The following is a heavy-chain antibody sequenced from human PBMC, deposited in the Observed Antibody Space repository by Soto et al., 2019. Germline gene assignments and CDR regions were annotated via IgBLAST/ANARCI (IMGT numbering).Heavy chain of an antibody. CDR2: ISSSSSYI. CDR1: GFTFSSYS. CDR3: ARLWADWFDP. D-gene: IGHD3-10*01. J-gene: IGHJ5*02. Sequence: PGGSLRLSCAASGFTFSSYSMNWGRQAPGKGLEWVSSISSSSSYIYYADSVKGRFTISRDNAKNSLYLQMNSLRAADTAVYYCARLWADWFDPWGRGTLVTVSS. V-gene: IGHV3-21*01.